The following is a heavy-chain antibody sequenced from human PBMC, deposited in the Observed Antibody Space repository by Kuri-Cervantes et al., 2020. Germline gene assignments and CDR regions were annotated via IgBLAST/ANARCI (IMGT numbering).Heavy chain of an antibody. CDR1: GYTFTSYA. J-gene: IGHJ4*02. CDR2: INTNTGNP. D-gene: IGHD5-12*01. V-gene: IGHV7-4-1*02. Sequence: ASVKVSCKASGYTFTSYAMNWVRQAPGQRLEWMGWINTNTGNPTYAQGFTGRFVFSLDTSVSTAYPQISSLKAEDTAVYYCARDWTFSGYDDDYWGQGTLVTVSS. CDR3: ARDWTFSGYDDDY.